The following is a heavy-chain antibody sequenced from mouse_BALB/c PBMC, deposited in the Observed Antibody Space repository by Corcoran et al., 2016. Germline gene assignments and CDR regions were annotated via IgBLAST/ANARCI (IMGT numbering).Heavy chain of an antibody. CDR2: INTYTGEP. CDR1: GYTFTNYG. J-gene: IGHJ2*01. CDR3: ARASGGDPDY. V-gene: IGHV9-1*02. D-gene: IGHD1-1*02. Sequence: QIQLVQSGPELKKPGETVKISCKASGYTFTNYGMNWVKQAPGKGLKWMGWINTYTGEPTYADDFKGRFAFSLETSASTAYLQINNLKNEDMATYFCARASGGDPDYWGQGTTLTVSS.